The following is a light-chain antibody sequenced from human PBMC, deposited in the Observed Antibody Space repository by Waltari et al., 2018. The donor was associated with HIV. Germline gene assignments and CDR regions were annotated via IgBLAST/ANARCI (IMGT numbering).Light chain of an antibody. V-gene: IGLV1-44*01. CDR3: VAWDDRLNVWL. J-gene: IGLJ3*02. CDR2: SSD. CDR1: SSNIGVNT. Sequence: QSVLTQPPSASGTPGQRVTISCSGGSSNIGVNTVNWYQQVPGTAPKIIVYSSDQRPSGVSDRFSGSKSGASASLAISGLQSEDEADYYCVAWDDRLNVWLFGGGTKLTVL.